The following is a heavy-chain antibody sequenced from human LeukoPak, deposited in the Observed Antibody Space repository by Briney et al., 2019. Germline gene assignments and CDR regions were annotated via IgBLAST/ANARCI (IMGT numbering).Heavy chain of an antibody. D-gene: IGHD6-13*01. J-gene: IGHJ4*02. CDR3: AKRPVSYATAAFCDY. CDR1: GFTFSSYA. V-gene: IGHV3-30-3*02. Sequence: GGSLRLSCAASGFTFSSYAMHWVRQAPGKGLEWVSVISHGGTNKYYADSVKGRFTVSRDNSKNTLYLQMNSLRAEDTAVYYCAKRPVSYATAAFCDYWGQGTLVTVSA. CDR2: ISHGGTNK.